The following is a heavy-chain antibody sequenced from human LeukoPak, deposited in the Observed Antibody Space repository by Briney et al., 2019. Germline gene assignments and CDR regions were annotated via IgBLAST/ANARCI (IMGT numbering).Heavy chain of an antibody. Sequence: SETLSLTCVVYGGSLSGYDWSWIRQPPGKGLEWIGEINESGSTTYKSSLKSRVTISIDTSRSQFSLKLNSVTAADTAVYYCARGPYLRGHFWFDPWGQGTLVTVSP. CDR1: GGSLSGYD. J-gene: IGHJ5*02. CDR2: INESGST. V-gene: IGHV4-34*01. CDR3: ARGPYLRGHFWFDP. D-gene: IGHD3-3*02.